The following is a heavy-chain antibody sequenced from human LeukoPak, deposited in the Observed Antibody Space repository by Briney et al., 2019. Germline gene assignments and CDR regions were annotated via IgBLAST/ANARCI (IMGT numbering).Heavy chain of an antibody. CDR2: IHYSGST. CDR3: ARGKNAKNYYYYMDV. V-gene: IGHV4-59*01. CDR1: GASISSYY. Sequence: SETLSLTCTVSGASISSYYWTWIRQPPGKGLEWLGYIHYSGSTNYNPSLKSRVTISVDTSKNQFSLKLSSVIAADTAVYYCARGKNAKNYYYYMDVWGKGTTVTVSS. J-gene: IGHJ6*03.